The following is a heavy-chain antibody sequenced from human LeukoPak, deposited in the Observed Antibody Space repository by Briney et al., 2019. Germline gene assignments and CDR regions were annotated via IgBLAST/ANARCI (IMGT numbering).Heavy chain of an antibody. J-gene: IGHJ5*02. CDR1: GYTFTSYY. D-gene: IGHD2-2*01. V-gene: IGHV1-46*01. CDR3: ARAGCSSTSRYAGPGRFDP. Sequence: ASVKVSCKASGYTFTSYYMHWVRQAPGQGLEWMGIINPSGGSTSYAQKFQGRVTMTRDTSTSTVYMELSSLRSEDTAVYYCARAGCSSTSRYAGPGRFDPWGQGTLVTVSS. CDR2: INPSGGST.